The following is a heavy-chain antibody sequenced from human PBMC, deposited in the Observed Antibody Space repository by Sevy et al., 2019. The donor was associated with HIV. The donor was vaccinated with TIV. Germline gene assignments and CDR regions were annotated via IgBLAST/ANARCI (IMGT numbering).Heavy chain of an antibody. J-gene: IGHJ4*02. CDR3: AREGCTKPHDY. Sequence: GGSLRLSCAASGFTFSKYSMSWVPQPPGKGLEWVSTLSFGCGEINYADSVKGRLTISRDNSKSSVYLQMNNLRPEDTAVYYCAREGCTKPHDYWGQGTLVTVSS. CDR2: LSFGCGEI. CDR1: GFTFSKYS. D-gene: IGHD2-8*01. V-gene: IGHV3-23*01.